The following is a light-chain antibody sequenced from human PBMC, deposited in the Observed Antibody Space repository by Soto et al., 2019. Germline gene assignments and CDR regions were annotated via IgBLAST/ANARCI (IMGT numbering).Light chain of an antibody. CDR3: NSYVGSNNYV. Sequence: QSALTQPPSAYGSPGQSVTISCIGTSSDVGRYNYVSWYQHHPGKAPKLIIYEVTKRPSGVPDRFSGSQSGNTASLTVSGLQSYDEADYYCNSYVGSNNYVFGTGTKLTVL. CDR1: SSDVGRYNY. V-gene: IGLV2-8*01. J-gene: IGLJ1*01. CDR2: EVT.